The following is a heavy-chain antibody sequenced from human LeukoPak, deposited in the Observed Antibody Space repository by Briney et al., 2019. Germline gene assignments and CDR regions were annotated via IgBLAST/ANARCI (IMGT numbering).Heavy chain of an antibody. CDR1: GYTFTSYY. D-gene: IGHD3-22*01. CDR3: ARDHRTESDGYYFVNELWYFDL. CDR2: INPSGGST. J-gene: IGHJ2*01. Sequence: ASAKVSCKASGYTFTSYYMHWVRQAPGQGLEWMGIINPSGGSTSYAQKLQGRVTMTRDTSTSTVYMELSSLRSEDTAVYYCARDHRTESDGYYFVNELWYFDLWGRGTLVTVSS. V-gene: IGHV1-46*01.